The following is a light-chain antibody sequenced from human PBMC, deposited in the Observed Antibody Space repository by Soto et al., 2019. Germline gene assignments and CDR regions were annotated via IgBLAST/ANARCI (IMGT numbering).Light chain of an antibody. J-gene: IGLJ2*01. CDR1: FNVVGGYNS. V-gene: IGLV2-8*01. CDR2: EVI. CDR3: SSYAGSKNFVV. Sequence: QSALTQPPSASGSPGQSVTISCTGTFNVVGGYNSVSWYQHHPGKAPKLLIYEVIKRPSGIPDRFSGSKSDNTASLTVSGLQGEDEADYYCSSYAGSKNFVVFGGGTKLTVL.